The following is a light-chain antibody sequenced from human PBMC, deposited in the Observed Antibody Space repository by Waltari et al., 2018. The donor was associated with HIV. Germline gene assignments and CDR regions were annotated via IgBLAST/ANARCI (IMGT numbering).Light chain of an antibody. CDR2: KND. CDR3: ATWDDSLSGVV. Sequence: HSVLTQPPSASGTPGQKVTISCSGTSSHLGSNAIFWYQQLPVAAPQLLMYKNDQRPSGVPDRFSGSKSGTSASLAISGLRSEDEADYTCATWDDSLSGVVFGGGTKLNVL. V-gene: IGLV1-47*01. CDR1: SSHLGSNA. J-gene: IGLJ3*02.